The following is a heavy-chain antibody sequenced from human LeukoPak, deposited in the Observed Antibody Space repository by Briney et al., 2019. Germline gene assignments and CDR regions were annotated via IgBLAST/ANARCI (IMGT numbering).Heavy chain of an antibody. CDR3: ARALSTAARTTQFDY. J-gene: IGHJ4*02. CDR1: GFTFNNYW. CDR2: IKQDGSEK. Sequence: GGSLRLSCAASGFTFNNYWMTWVRQAPGKGLEWVANIKQDGSEKYYVDSVKGRFTISRDNAKNTLYLQMNSLRAEDTAVYYCARALSTAARTTQFDYWGQGTLVTVSS. V-gene: IGHV3-7*01. D-gene: IGHD6-6*01.